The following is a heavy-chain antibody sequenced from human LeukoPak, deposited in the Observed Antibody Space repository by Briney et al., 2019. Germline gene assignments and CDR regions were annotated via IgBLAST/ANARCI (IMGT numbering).Heavy chain of an antibody. D-gene: IGHD2-21*02. CDR2: IYYSGNT. CDR3: ARDCGGHCYPPSYFNYYGMDV. Sequence: PSETLSLTCAVYGGSFSGYYWSWIRQHPGKGLEWIGYIYYSGNTYYNPSLKSRIIISIDTSKNHFSLKLTSVTAADTAVYFCARDCGGHCYPPSYFNYYGMDVWGQGTTVSVSS. J-gene: IGHJ6*02. V-gene: IGHV4-31*11. CDR1: GGSFSGYY.